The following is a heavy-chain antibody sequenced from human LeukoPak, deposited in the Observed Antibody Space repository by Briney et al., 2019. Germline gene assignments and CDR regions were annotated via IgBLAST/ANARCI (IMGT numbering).Heavy chain of an antibody. D-gene: IGHD2-2*01. J-gene: IGHJ4*02. CDR2: ISGSGDTT. CDR3: AKSQRNDQQVVQRIDY. V-gene: IGHV3-23*01. Sequence: PGGSLRLSCTASRFTFSTYAMSWVRQAPGKGPEWVSSISGSGDTTYYTGSVKGRFTISRDNSKNALYLQMSSLRAEDTAVYYCAKSQRNDQQVVQRIDYWGQGTLVTVSS. CDR1: RFTFSTYA.